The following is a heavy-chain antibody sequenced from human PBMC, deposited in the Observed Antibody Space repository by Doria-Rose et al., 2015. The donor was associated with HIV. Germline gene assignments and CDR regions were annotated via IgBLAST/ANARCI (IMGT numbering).Heavy chain of an antibody. CDR2: IFSDDER. V-gene: IGHV2-26*01. Sequence: QESGPVLVKPTETLTLTCTVSGVSLSSPGMGVSWIRQPPGKALEWLANIFSDDERSYKTSLKCRLTISRGTAESQLVLTMTDMDPVDTATYYCARIKSSRWYHKYYFDFWGQGTLVIVSA. CDR1: GVSLSSPGMG. D-gene: IGHD6-13*01. J-gene: IGHJ4*02. CDR3: ARIKSSRWYHKYYFDF.